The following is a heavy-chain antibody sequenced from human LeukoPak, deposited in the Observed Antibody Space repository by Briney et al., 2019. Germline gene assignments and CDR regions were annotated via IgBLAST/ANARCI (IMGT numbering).Heavy chain of an antibody. J-gene: IGHJ4*02. Sequence: ASVKVSCKASGYTFTGYYMHWVRQAPGQGLEWMGIINPSGGSTSYAQKFQGRVTMTRDTSTSTVYMELSSLRSEDTAVYYCARESGYYDSSGYYLRGGFFDYWGQGTLVTVSS. CDR2: INPSGGST. CDR1: GYTFTGYY. CDR3: ARESGYYDSSGYYLRGGFFDY. D-gene: IGHD3-22*01. V-gene: IGHV1-46*01.